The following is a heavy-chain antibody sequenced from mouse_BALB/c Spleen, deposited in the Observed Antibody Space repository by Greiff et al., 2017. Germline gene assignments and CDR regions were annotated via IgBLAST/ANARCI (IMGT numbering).Heavy chain of an antibody. D-gene: IGHD2-1*01. CDR1: GYTFTSYT. V-gene: IGHV1-4*01. CDR3: AYGNYAWFAY. CDR2: INPSSGYT. Sequence: VQVQQSGAELARPGASVKMSCKASGYTFTSYTMPWVKQRPGQGLEWIGYINPSSGYTNYNQKFKDKATLTADKSSSTAYMQLSSLTSEDSAVYYCAYGNYAWFAYWGQGTLVTVSA. J-gene: IGHJ3*01.